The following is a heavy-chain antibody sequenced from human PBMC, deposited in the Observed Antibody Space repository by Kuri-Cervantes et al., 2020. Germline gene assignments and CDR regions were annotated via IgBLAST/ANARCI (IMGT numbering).Heavy chain of an antibody. V-gene: IGHV4-4*02. CDR1: GFTFSNAW. CDR3: ARVIVVVVAATP. Sequence: GSLRLSCAASGFTFSNAWMSWVRQAPGKGLEWIGSIYYSGSTYYNPSLKSRVTISVDTSKNQFSLKLSSVTAADTAVYYCARVIVVVVAATPWGQGTLVTVSS. J-gene: IGHJ5*02. D-gene: IGHD2-15*01. CDR2: IYYSGST.